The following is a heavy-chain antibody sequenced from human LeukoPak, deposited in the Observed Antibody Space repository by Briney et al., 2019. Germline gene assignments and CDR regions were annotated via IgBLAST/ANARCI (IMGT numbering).Heavy chain of an antibody. J-gene: IGHJ3*02. V-gene: IGHV4-61*03. D-gene: IGHD5-18*01. CDR3: ARTYSSGTAGRAFDI. CDR2: IYYSGST. Sequence: SETLSLTCPVSGGSVSSGGYYWSWIRQPPGKGLEWIGYIYYSGSTNYNPSLKSRVTISVDTSKNHFSLKLSSVTAADTAVYYCARTYSSGTAGRAFDIWGQGTMVTVSS. CDR1: GGSVSSGGYY.